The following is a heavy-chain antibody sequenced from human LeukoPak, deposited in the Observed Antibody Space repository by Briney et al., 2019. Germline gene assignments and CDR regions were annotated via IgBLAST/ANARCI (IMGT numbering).Heavy chain of an antibody. Sequence: PSETLSLTCTVSGGSISSISYYWGWIRQPPGKGLEWIGSIYYSGSTYYNPSLKSRVTISVDTSKNQFSLKLSSVTAADTAVYYCARLGGATPGWFDPWGQGTLVTVSS. J-gene: IGHJ5*02. CDR2: IYYSGST. CDR3: ARLGGATPGWFDP. V-gene: IGHV4-39*01. D-gene: IGHD1-26*01. CDR1: GGSISSISYY.